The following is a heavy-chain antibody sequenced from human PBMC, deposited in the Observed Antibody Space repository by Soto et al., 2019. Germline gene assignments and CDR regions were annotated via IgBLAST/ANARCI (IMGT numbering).Heavy chain of an antibody. Sequence: ASVKVSCKASGYTFTSYGISWVRQAPGQGLERMGWISAYNGNTNYAQKLQCRVTMTTDTSTSTAYMELRSLRSDDTAVYYCARGRGDIVVVVAASYYYYYMDVWGKGTTVTVSS. CDR2: ISAYNGNT. CDR3: ARGRGDIVVVVAASYYYYYMDV. V-gene: IGHV1-18*01. J-gene: IGHJ6*03. D-gene: IGHD2-15*01. CDR1: GYTFTSYG.